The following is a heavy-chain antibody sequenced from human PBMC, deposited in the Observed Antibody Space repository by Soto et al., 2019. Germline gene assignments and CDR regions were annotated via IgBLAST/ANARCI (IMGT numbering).Heavy chain of an antibody. CDR2: ISGSGGST. V-gene: IGHV3-23*01. Sequence: EVPLLESGGGLVQPGGSLRLSCAASGFTFSSYAMSWVRQAPGKGLEWVSIISGSGGSTYYADSVKGRFTISRDNSKNTLYLQMNSLRAEDTAVYYCAKVGGSSTLGSFDYWGQGTLVSVSS. CDR1: GFTFSSYA. CDR3: AKVGGSSTLGSFDY. D-gene: IGHD6-13*01. J-gene: IGHJ4*02.